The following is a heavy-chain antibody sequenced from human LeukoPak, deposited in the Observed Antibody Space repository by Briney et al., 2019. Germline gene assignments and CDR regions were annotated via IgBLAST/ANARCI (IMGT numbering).Heavy chain of an antibody. D-gene: IGHD1-1*01. Sequence: PSETLSLTCTVSGGSISSYYWSWIRQPPGKGLEWIGYIYYSGSTNYNPSLKSRVTISVDTSKNQFSLKLSSVTAADTAVYYCARSTGTGYYYYYMDVWGKGTTVTVSS. J-gene: IGHJ6*03. CDR3: ARSTGTGYYYYYMDV. CDR1: GGSISSYY. V-gene: IGHV4-59*01. CDR2: IYYSGST.